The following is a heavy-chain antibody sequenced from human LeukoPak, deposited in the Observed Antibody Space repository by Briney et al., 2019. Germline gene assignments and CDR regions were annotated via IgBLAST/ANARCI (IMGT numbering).Heavy chain of an antibody. CDR2: ISGSGGST. CDR1: GFTFSSYG. CDR3: AIYSSGRYAGLYY. Sequence: GGTLRLSCAASGFTFSSYGMSWVRQAPGKGLEWVSAISGSGGSTYYADSVKGRFTISRDNAKNSLYLHMDSLTAEDTAVYFCAIYSSGRYAGLYYWGQGTLVTVSS. J-gene: IGHJ4*02. D-gene: IGHD3-22*01. V-gene: IGHV3-23*01.